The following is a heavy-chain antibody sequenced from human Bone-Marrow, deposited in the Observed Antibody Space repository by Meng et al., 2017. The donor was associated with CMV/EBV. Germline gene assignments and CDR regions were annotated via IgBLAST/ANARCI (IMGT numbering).Heavy chain of an antibody. CDR3: ARGAARPDY. CDR2: INHSGST. CDR1: GGSFSGYY. Sequence: SETLSLTCAVYGGSFSGYYWSWIRQPPGKGLEWIGEINHSGSTNYNPSLKSRVTISVDTSKNQFSLKLSSVTAAVTAVYYCARGAARPDYWGQGTLVTVSS. D-gene: IGHD6-6*01. V-gene: IGHV4-34*01. J-gene: IGHJ4*01.